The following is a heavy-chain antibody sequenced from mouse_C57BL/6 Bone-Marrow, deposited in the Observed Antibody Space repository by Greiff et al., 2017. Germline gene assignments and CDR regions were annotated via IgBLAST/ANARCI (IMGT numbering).Heavy chain of an antibody. Sequence: VQLQQSGAELVKPGASVKLSCTASGFNIQDYYIHWVKQRTEQGLEWIGRIDPEDGDTKYAPKFQDKATITADTSSNTAYLQLSSLTSEDTAVYYCTRSLIYYGTNYWGQGTTLTVSS. CDR1: GFNIQDYY. CDR2: IDPEDGDT. D-gene: IGHD1-1*01. V-gene: IGHV14-2*01. CDR3: TRSLIYYGTNY. J-gene: IGHJ2*01.